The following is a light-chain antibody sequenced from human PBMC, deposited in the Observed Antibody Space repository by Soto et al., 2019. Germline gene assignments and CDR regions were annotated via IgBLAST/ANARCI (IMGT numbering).Light chain of an antibody. CDR3: SSYTSSSTRV. Sequence: QSALTQPRSVSGSPGQSVTISCTGTSSDVGVYNYVSWYQQHPGKAPKVMIYEVSKRPSGVSNRFSGSKSGNTASLTISGLQAEDEADYYCSSYTSSSTRVFGTGTKLTVL. CDR1: SSDVGVYNY. J-gene: IGLJ1*01. V-gene: IGLV2-14*01. CDR2: EVS.